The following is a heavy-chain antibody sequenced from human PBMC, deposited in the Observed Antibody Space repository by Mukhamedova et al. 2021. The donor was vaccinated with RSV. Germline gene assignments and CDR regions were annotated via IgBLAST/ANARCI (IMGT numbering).Heavy chain of an antibody. CDR1: YS. CDR2: ISSSSSTI. J-gene: IGHJ6*03. V-gene: IGHV3-48*01. CDR3: ARRPRYQLLADYYYYYMDV. Sequence: YSMNWVRQAPGKGLEWVSYISSSSSTIYYADSVKGRFTISRDNAKNSLYLQMNSLRAEDTVVYYCARRPRYQLLADYYYYYMDV. D-gene: IGHD2-2*01.